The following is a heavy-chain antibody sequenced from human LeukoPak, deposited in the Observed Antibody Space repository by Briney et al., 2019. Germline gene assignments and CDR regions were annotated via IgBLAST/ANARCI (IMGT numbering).Heavy chain of an antibody. V-gene: IGHV3-30*04. CDR2: ISYDVSNE. CDR1: GFAFSNYA. CDR3: ARGHNDYYDSSGYYPGRLLDY. D-gene: IGHD3-22*01. J-gene: IGHJ4*02. Sequence: GRSLRLSCAASGFAFSNYAMHWVRQAPGKGLEWVAVISYDVSNEYYADSVKGRFTISRDNSKNTLYLQMNSLRAEDTAVYYCARGHNDYYDSSGYYPGRLLDYWGQGTLVTVSS.